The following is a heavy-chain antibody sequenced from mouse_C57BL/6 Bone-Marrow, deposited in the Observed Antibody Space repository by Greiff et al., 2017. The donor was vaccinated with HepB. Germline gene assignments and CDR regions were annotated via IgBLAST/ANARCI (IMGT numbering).Heavy chain of an antibody. J-gene: IGHJ4*01. Sequence: VQLQQSGAELVKPGASVKISCKASGYAFSSYGMNWVKQRPGKGLEWIGQIYPGDGDTNYNGKFKGKATLTADKSSSTAYMQLSSLTSEDSAVYFCARRGHFYAMDYWGQGTSVTVSS. V-gene: IGHV1-80*01. CDR1: GYAFSSYG. CDR2: IYPGDGDT. CDR3: ARRGHFYAMDY.